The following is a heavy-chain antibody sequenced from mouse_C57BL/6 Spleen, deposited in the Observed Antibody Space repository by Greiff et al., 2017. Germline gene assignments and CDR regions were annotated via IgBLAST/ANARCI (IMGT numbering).Heavy chain of an antibody. CDR2: IRNKANNHAT. D-gene: IGHD2-9*01. CDR3: TRSYYGYDGRFAY. J-gene: IGHJ3*01. CDR1: GFTFSDAW. Sequence: EVQVVESGGGLVQPGGSMKLSCAASGFTFSDAWMDWVRQSPEKGLEWVAEIRNKANNHATYYAESVKGRFTISRDDSKSSVYLQMNSLRAEDTGIYYCTRSYYGYDGRFAYWGQGTLVTVSA. V-gene: IGHV6-6*01.